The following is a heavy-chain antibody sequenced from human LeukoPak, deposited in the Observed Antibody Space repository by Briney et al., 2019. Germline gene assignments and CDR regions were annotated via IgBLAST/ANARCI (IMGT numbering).Heavy chain of an antibody. CDR1: GYTFTDYH. Sequence: ASVKVSCKASGYTFTDYHMHWVRQAPGQGLEWMGWINPNSGGTNYAQKFQGGVSMTSDTSTSTAYMELSRLRSDDTAVHYCVTVDSFVDYWGQGTLVTVSS. CDR3: VTVDSFVDY. CDR2: INPNSGGT. V-gene: IGHV1-2*02. J-gene: IGHJ4*02. D-gene: IGHD4-11*01.